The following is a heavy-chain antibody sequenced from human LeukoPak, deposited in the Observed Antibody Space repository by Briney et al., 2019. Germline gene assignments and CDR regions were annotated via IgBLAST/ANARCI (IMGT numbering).Heavy chain of an antibody. V-gene: IGHV3-23*01. D-gene: IGHD5-18*01. Sequence: NPGPSLRLSCPPSSSTFSIYSVSCVRHAPRNWLEWLSAISGSGGSTYYADSVKGRFTISRDNSKNTRYLQMNSLRVWDTVVYYCAKLPELQLWFRYVDYWGQGTLVTVSS. J-gene: IGHJ4*02. CDR3: AKLPELQLWFRYVDY. CDR2: ISGSGGST. CDR1: SSTFSIYS.